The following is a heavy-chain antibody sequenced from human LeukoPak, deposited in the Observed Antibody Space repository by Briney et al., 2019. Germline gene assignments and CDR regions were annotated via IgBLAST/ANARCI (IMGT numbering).Heavy chain of an antibody. J-gene: IGHJ6*03. CDR1: GGSISSSSYY. CDR2: IYYSGST. CDR3: ARKGYYYYYMDV. V-gene: IGHV4-39*01. Sequence: PSETLSLTCTVSGGSISSSSYYRGWIRQPPGKGMEWIGSIYYSGSTYYNPSLKSRVTISVDTSKNQFSLKLSSVTAADTAVYYCARKGYYYYYMDVWGKGTTVTVSS.